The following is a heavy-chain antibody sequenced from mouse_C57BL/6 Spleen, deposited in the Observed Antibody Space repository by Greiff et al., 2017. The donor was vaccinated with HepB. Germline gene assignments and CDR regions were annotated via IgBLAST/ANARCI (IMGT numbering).Heavy chain of an antibody. CDR2: INYDGSST. Sequence: EVKLVESEGGLVQPGSSMKLSCTASGFTFSDYYMAWVRQVPEKGLEWVANINYDGSSTYYLDSLKSRFIISRDNAKNILYLQMSSLKSEDTATYYCARVGIYDGYDYWGQGTTLTVSS. D-gene: IGHD2-3*01. J-gene: IGHJ2*01. CDR1: GFTFSDYY. CDR3: ARVGIYDGYDY. V-gene: IGHV5-16*01.